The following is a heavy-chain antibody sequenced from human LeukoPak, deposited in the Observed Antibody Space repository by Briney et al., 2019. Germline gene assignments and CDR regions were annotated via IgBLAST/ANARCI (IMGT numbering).Heavy chain of an antibody. Sequence: GGSLRLSCSASGFTFSSYAMHWVRQAPGKGLEYVSAISSNGGSTYYADSVKGRFTISRDNSKNTLYLRMSSLRAEDTAVYYCVKGGGIAAAGSIPFDYWGQGTLVTVSS. CDR2: ISSNGGST. J-gene: IGHJ4*02. D-gene: IGHD6-13*01. CDR1: GFTFSSYA. V-gene: IGHV3-64D*06. CDR3: VKGGGIAAAGSIPFDY.